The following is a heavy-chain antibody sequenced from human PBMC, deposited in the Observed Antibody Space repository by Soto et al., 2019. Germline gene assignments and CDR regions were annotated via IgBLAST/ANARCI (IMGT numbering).Heavy chain of an antibody. V-gene: IGHV4-31*03. CDR2: IYYSGST. CDR1: GGSISSGGYY. CDR3: ARVMITFGGVILGYFDY. D-gene: IGHD3-16*02. J-gene: IGHJ4*02. Sequence: QVQLQESGPGLVKPSQTLSLTCTVSGGSISSGGYYWCWIRQHPGKGLEWIGYIYYSGSTYYNPSLKSRVTISVDTSKNQFSLKLSSVTAADTAVYYCARVMITFGGVILGYFDYWGQGTLVTVSS.